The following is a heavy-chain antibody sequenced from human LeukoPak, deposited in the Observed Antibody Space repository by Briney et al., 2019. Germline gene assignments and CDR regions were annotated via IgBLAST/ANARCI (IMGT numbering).Heavy chain of an antibody. CDR2: IYYIGST. J-gene: IGHJ5*02. Sequence: SETLSLTCTVSGGSISSYYWSWIRQPPGKGLEWIGYIYYIGSTNYNPSLKSRVTISVDTSKNQFSLILSSVTAADTAVYYCARNIIAARIAFNWFDPWGQGTLVTVSS. CDR3: ARNIIAARIAFNWFDP. D-gene: IGHD6-6*01. V-gene: IGHV4-59*01. CDR1: GGSISSYY.